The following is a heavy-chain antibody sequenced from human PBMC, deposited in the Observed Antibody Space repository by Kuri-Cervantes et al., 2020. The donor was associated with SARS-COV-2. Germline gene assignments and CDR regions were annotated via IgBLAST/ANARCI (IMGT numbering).Heavy chain of an antibody. CDR3: ARPYGDDLNWYFDL. Sequence: SQTLSLTCAVYGGSFSGYYWSWIRQPPGKGLEWIGCIYHKGTTYYNPSLKSPVTISVDTSKNQFSLKLSSVTAADTAVYYCARPYGDDLNWYFDLWGRGTLVTVSS. J-gene: IGHJ2*01. CDR2: IYHKGTT. D-gene: IGHD4-17*01. V-gene: IGHV4-34*01. CDR1: GGSFSGYY.